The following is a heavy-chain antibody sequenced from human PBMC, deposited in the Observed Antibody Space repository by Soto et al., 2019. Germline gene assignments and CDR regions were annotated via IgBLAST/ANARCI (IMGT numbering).Heavy chain of an antibody. Sequence: GESLKISCKGSGYSFTSYWIGWVRQVPGKGLEWMGIIYPGDSDTRYSPSFQGQVTISADKSISTAYLQWSSLKASDTAMYYCARRQYSSSGYYYYGMDVWGQGTTVTVSS. CDR1: GYSFTSYW. J-gene: IGHJ6*02. CDR3: ARRQYSSSGYYYYGMDV. D-gene: IGHD6-6*01. CDR2: IYPGDSDT. V-gene: IGHV5-51*01.